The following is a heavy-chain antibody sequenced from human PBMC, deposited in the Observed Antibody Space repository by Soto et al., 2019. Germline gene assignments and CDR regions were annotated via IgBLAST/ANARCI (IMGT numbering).Heavy chain of an antibody. CDR3: ARGERPHYYYGMDV. J-gene: IGHJ6*02. V-gene: IGHV4-30-4*01. CDR2: IYYSGST. CDR1: GGSISSGDYY. D-gene: IGHD1-1*01. Sequence: KPSETLSLTCTVSGGSISSGDYYWSWIRQPPGKGLEWIGYIYYSGSTYYNPSLKSRVTISVDTSKNQFSLRLSSVTAADTAVYYCARGERPHYYYGMDVWGQGTTVTVSS.